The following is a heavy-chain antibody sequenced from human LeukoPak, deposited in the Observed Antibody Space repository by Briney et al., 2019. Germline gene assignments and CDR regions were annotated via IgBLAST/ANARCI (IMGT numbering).Heavy chain of an antibody. CDR1: GGTFSSYA. Sequence: SVKVSCKASGGTFSSYAISWVRQAPGQGLEWMGGIIPIFGTAKYAQKFQGRVTITADESTSTAYMELSSLRSEDTAVYYCATGLGYCSSTSCPRVAYWGQGTLVTVSS. CDR3: ATGLGYCSSTSCPRVAY. D-gene: IGHD2-2*01. CDR2: IIPIFGTA. V-gene: IGHV1-69*13. J-gene: IGHJ4*02.